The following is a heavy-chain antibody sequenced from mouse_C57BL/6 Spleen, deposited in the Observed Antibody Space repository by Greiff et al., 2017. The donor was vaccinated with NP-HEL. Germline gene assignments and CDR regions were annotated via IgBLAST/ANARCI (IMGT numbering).Heavy chain of an antibody. D-gene: IGHD4-1*01. J-gene: IGHJ4*01. CDR1: GFSLTSYG. CDR2: IWRGGST. CDR3: AKTGTKAMDY. V-gene: IGHV2-2*01. Sequence: VQLQQSGPGLVQPSQSLSITCTVSGFSLTSYGVHWVRQSPGKGLEWLGVIWRGGSTDYNAAFISRLSISKDNSKSQVFSKMNSLQADDTAIYYCAKTGTKAMDYWGQGTSVTVSS.